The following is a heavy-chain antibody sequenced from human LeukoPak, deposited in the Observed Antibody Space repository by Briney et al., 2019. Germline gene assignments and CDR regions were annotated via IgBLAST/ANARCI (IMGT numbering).Heavy chain of an antibody. CDR2: IYYSGTT. Sequence: PSETLSLTCSVSGGSISSSGYYWNWIRQPPGKGLEWVGSIYYSGTTYYNSSLKSRVTISEDTSKNRFSLMLTSVTAADTAVYYCARQVSDYFYYYIDVWGEGTPVIVSS. J-gene: IGHJ6*03. V-gene: IGHV4-39*01. CDR1: GGSISSSGYY. CDR3: ARQVSDYFYYYIDV.